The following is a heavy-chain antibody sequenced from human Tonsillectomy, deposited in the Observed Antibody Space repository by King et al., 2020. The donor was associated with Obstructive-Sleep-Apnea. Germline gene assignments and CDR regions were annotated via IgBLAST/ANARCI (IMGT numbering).Heavy chain of an antibody. D-gene: IGHD2-2*01. CDR2: IKQDGSEK. CDR3: VRRYCSSTSCYFNY. Sequence: VQLVESGGGLVQPGGSLRLSCAASGFSVSSYWMSWVRQAPGKGLDGVANIKQDGSEKYYVDSVKGRLTLSRDNAKNSLYLQMNSLRAEDTAVYYCVRRYCSSTSCYFNYWGQGTLVTVSS. V-gene: IGHV3-7*03. CDR1: GFSVSSYW. J-gene: IGHJ4*02.